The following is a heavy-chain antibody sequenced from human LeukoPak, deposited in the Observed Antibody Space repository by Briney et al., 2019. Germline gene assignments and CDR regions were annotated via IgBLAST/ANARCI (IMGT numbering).Heavy chain of an antibody. J-gene: IGHJ4*02. CDR3: ARGGIQLWSFDY. CDR2: IIPIFGTA. CDR1: GGTFSSYA. Sequence: SVKVSCKASGGTFSSYAISWVRQAPGQGLEWMGGIIPIFGTANYAQKFQGRVTITADESTSTAYMELSSLRSEDTAAYYCARGGIQLWSFDYWGQGTLVTVSS. D-gene: IGHD5-18*01. V-gene: IGHV1-69*13.